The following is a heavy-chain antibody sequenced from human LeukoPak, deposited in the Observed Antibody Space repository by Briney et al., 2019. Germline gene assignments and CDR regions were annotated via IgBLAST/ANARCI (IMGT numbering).Heavy chain of an antibody. J-gene: IGHJ6*03. CDR3: ARAGAATGIYYYYNMDV. CDR1: GYTFTGYY. D-gene: IGHD6-13*01. Sequence: ASVKVSCKASGYTFTGYYMHWVRQAPGQGLEWMGWINPNSGGTNYAQKFQGRVTMTRDTSISTAYMELSSLRSEDTAVYYCARAGAATGIYYYYNMDVWGKGTTVTVSS. V-gene: IGHV1-2*02. CDR2: INPNSGGT.